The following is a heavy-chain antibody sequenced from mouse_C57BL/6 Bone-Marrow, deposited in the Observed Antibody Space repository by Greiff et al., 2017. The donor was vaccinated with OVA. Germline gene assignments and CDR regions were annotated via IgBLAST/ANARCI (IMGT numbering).Heavy chain of an antibody. V-gene: IGHV1-59*01. CDR3: ARTDDDYEDY. Sequence: VQLKQPGAELVRPGTSVKLSCKASGYTFTSYWMHWVKQRPGQGLEWIGVIDPSDSYTNYNQKFKGKATLTVDTSSSTAYMQLSSLTSEDSAVYYCARTDDDYEDYWGQGTTLTVSS. CDR1: GYTFTSYW. J-gene: IGHJ2*01. D-gene: IGHD2-4*01. CDR2: IDPSDSYT.